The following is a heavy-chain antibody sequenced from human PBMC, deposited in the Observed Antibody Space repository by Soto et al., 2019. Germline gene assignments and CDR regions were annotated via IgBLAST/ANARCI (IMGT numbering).Heavy chain of an antibody. J-gene: IGHJ5*02. D-gene: IGHD1-26*01. CDR2: ISSGSAFI. Sequence: GGSLRLSCNFTFSMYSMNWVRQAPGKGLEWVASISSGSAFIKYADSVKGRFSISRDNAKNSVSLQMNSLRAEDTAMYYCTRDQGGSYDSWFDPWGRGTLVTVSS. CDR1: TFSMYS. V-gene: IGHV3-21*01. CDR3: TRDQGGSYDSWFDP.